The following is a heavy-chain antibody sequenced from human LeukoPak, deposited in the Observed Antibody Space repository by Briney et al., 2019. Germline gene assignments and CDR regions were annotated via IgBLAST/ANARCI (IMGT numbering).Heavy chain of an antibody. D-gene: IGHD3-3*01. V-gene: IGHV1-69*13. Sequence: SVKVSCEASGGTFSTYAISWVRQAPGQGLEWMGGIIPIFRTANYAQNFQGRVTITADESTSTAYMELSSLRSEDTAIYYCARSAGGVTISGVIPQFDYYYSYYMDVWGKGTTVTVSS. CDR1: GGTFSTYA. CDR3: ARSAGGVTISGVIPQFDYYYSYYMDV. CDR2: IIPIFRTA. J-gene: IGHJ6*03.